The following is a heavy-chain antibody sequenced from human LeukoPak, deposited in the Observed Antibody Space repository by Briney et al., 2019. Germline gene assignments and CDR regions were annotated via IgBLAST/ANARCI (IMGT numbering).Heavy chain of an antibody. CDR1: GYTFTSYD. CDR3: ARGRGYSYGFDY. D-gene: IGHD5-18*01. Sequence: GASVKVSCKASGYTFTSYDINWVRQATGQGLEWMGWMNPNSGNTGYAQKFQGRVTMTRNTSISTAYMELSSPRSEDTAVYYCARGRGYSYGFDYWGQGTLVTVSS. V-gene: IGHV1-8*01. J-gene: IGHJ4*02. CDR2: MNPNSGNT.